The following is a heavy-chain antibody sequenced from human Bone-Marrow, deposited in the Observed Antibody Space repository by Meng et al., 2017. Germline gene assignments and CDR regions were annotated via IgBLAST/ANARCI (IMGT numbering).Heavy chain of an antibody. J-gene: IGHJ4*02. CDR3: AREHSGKYRAAFDF. V-gene: IGHV6-1*01. CDR2: TYYRSTWYN. CDR1: GDSVSTSSAS. Sequence: QVQLQQSGPGLGKPSQTISLTCAISGDSVSTSSASWNWIRQSPSRGLEWLGRTYYRSTWYNDYALSVISRITINPDTSKTQFSLQLNSVTREDTAVYFCAREHSGKYRAAFDFWGQGILVTVSS. D-gene: IGHD1-26*01.